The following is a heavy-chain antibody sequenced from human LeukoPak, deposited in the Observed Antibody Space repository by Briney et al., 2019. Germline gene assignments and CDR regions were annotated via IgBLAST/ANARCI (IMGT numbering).Heavy chain of an antibody. CDR1: GYTFTTYY. Sequence: ASVKVSCKASGYTFTTYYIHWVRQAPGQGLEWMGIINPRGGNTNYAQKFQGRVTMTRDTSTSTVYMELSSLTSEDTAVYYCARAISRERFGELLYRGPLYYYYYGMDVWGQGTTVTVSS. V-gene: IGHV1-46*01. D-gene: IGHD3-10*01. CDR2: INPRGGNT. J-gene: IGHJ6*02. CDR3: ARAISRERFGELLYRGPLYYYYYGMDV.